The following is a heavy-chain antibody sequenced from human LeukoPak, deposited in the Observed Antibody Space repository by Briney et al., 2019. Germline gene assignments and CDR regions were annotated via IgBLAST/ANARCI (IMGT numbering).Heavy chain of an antibody. J-gene: IGHJ5*02. CDR2: ISSSGSTI. CDR3: ARDGAYSSSWVWFDP. Sequence: PGGSLRLSCAASGXTFXSYEXXWXXXAXGXGLXLVXXISSSGSTIYYADSVKGRFTISRDNAKNSLYLQMNSLRAEDTAVYYCARDGAYSSSWVWFDPWGQGTLVTVSS. V-gene: IGHV3-48*03. CDR1: GXTFXSYE. D-gene: IGHD6-13*01.